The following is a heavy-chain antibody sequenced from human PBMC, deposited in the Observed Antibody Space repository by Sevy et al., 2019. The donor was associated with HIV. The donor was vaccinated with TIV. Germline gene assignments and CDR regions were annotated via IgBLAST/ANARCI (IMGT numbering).Heavy chain of an antibody. CDR1: GGSISSYY. CDR2: IYYSGST. CDR3: ARGGGVTYYYGVQANWFDP. Sequence: SETLSLTCTVSGGSISSYYWSWIRQPPGKGLEWIGYIYYSGSTNYNPSLKSRVTISVDTSKNQFSLKLSSVTAADTAVYYCARGGGVTYYYGVQANWFDPWGQGTLVTVSS. D-gene: IGHD3-10*01. V-gene: IGHV4-59*01. J-gene: IGHJ5*02.